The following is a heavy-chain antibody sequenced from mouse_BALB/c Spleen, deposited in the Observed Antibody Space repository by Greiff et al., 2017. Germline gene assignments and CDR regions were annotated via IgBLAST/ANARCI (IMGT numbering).Heavy chain of an antibody. CDR2: INPGSGGT. D-gene: IGHD2-1*01. V-gene: IGHV1-54*01. CDR1: GYAFTNYL. CDR3: AKDGHYGNYFDY. J-gene: IGHJ2*01. Sequence: QVQLQQSGAELVRPGTSVKVSCKASGYAFTNYLIEWVKQRPGQGLEWIGVINPGSGGTNYNEKFKGKATLTADKSSSTAYMQLSSLTSDDSAVYYCAKDGHYGNYFDYWGQGTTLTVSS.